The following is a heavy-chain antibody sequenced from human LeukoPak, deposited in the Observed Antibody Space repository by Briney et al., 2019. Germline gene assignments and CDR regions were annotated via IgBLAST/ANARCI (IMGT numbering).Heavy chain of an antibody. CDR3: AKDRWGSGGSGGGDY. CDR2: INKSGGST. V-gene: IGHV3-23*01. J-gene: IGHJ4*02. D-gene: IGHD2-15*01. Sequence: GGSLRLSCAASGFTFSSYAMTWVRQAPGKGLEWVSVINKSGGSTYYADSVKGRFTISRDDSKNTLYLQMNSLRAEDTAVYYCAKDRWGSGGSGGGDYWGQGTLVTVSS. CDR1: GFTFSSYA.